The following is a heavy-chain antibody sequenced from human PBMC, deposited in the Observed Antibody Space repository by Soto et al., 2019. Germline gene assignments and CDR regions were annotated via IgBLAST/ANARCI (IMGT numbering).Heavy chain of an antibody. D-gene: IGHD1-26*01. CDR3: TRERGVGAFDI. V-gene: IGHV3-49*03. CDR1: GFTFGDYA. CDR2: IRSKAYGGTT. Sequence: EVQLVESGGGLVQPGRSLRLSCTASGFTFGDYAMSWFRQAPGKGLEWVGFIRSKAYGGTTEYAASVKGRFTISRDDSKSIAYLQMNSLKTEDTAVYYCTRERGVGAFDIWGQGTMVTVSS. J-gene: IGHJ3*02.